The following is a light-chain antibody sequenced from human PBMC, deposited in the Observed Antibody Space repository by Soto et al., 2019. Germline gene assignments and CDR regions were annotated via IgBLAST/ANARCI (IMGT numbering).Light chain of an antibody. CDR3: SSYASSDNFEV. CDR2: EVT. CDR1: RSDVGDYNY. J-gene: IGLJ2*01. Sequence: QSVLTQPPSASGSPGQSVTISCTGTRSDVGDYNYVSWYQQHPGKAPKLLIYEVTKRPSGVPDRFSGSKSANTASLTVSGLQAEDEADYYCSSYASSDNFEVFGGGTKLTVL. V-gene: IGLV2-8*01.